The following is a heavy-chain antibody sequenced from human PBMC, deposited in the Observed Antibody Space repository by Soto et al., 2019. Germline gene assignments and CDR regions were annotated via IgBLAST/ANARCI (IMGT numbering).Heavy chain of an antibody. D-gene: IGHD6-13*01. CDR2: IYPGDSDT. CDR3: ARTAAAGKYYNGMDV. V-gene: IGHV5-51*01. CDR1: GYSFTSHW. J-gene: IGHJ6*02. Sequence: GESLKISCKGSGYSFTSHWIGWARQMPGKGLEWMGIIYPGDSDTRYSPSFQGQVTISADKSISTAYLQWSSLKASDTAMYYCARTAAAGKYYNGMDVWGQGTTVTVSS.